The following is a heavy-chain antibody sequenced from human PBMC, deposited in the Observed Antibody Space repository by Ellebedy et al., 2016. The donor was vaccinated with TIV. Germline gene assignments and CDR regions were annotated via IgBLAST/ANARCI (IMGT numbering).Heavy chain of an antibody. V-gene: IGHV3-7*01. D-gene: IGHD4-11*01. Sequence: GASLKISCAASGISCSSSWMSWVRQAPGTGLEWVANIKQVGSGKYYVDSVKGRYIISRENAKNSLYLPMNSLRADDTAVYYCARLGWAVTAPSDYWGQGTLVTVSS. CDR3: ARLGWAVTAPSDY. CDR1: GISCSSSW. J-gene: IGHJ4*02. CDR2: IKQVGSGK.